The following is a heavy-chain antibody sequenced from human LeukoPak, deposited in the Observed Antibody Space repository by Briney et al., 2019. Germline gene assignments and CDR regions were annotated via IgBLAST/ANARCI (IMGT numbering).Heavy chain of an antibody. CDR3: ASGLGGDQGYPEL. CDR1: GFIFDDYA. CDR2: INWNSGTL. D-gene: IGHD3-10*01. J-gene: IGHJ2*01. V-gene: IGHV3-9*01. Sequence: PGRCLRLSCAASGFIFDDYAMHWVRQAPGKGLEWVSTINWNSGTLAYADSVKGRFTISRDNAKNSLYLQMNSLRTEDTALYYCASGLGGDQGYPELWGRSTLATVSS.